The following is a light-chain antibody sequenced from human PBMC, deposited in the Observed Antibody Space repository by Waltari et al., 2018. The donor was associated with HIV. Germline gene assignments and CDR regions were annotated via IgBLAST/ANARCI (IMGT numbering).Light chain of an antibody. CDR1: SRDVGSYNS. CDR3: TSYATGSTPCV. CDR2: DVT. J-gene: IGLJ1*01. Sequence: HSALTQPASVSGSPGQSITISATGTSRDVGSYNSVSWYQQHPAKTPKLIIYDVTNRPSGVPNRFSGSKSGNTASLTISGLRAEDEADYYCTSYATGSTPCVFGTGTKVTVL. V-gene: IGLV2-14*03.